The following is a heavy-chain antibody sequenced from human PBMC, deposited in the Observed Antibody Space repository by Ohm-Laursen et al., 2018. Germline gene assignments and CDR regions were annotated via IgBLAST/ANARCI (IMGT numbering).Heavy chain of an antibody. Sequence: SLRLSCTATGFTFSSYSMNWVRQAPGKGLEWVSTISDSGGNTYFADSVKGRFTISRDNSKNTLYLQMNGLRAEDTAVYYCARTNFLDYWGQGTLVTVSS. CDR3: ARTNFLDY. J-gene: IGHJ4*02. V-gene: IGHV3-23*01. CDR1: GFTFSSYS. CDR2: ISDSGGNT.